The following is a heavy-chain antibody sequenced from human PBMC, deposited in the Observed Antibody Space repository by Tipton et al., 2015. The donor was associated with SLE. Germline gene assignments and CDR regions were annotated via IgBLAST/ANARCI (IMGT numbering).Heavy chain of an antibody. CDR1: GGSISSYY. V-gene: IGHV4-39*07. D-gene: IGHD6-19*01. CDR2: IYYSGST. CDR3: AKAQQWLDGGFDY. J-gene: IGHJ4*02. Sequence: TLSLTCTVSGGSISSYYWSWIRQPPGKGLEWIGSIYYSGSTYYNPSLKSRVTISVDTSKNQFSLKLSSVTAADTAVYYCAKAQQWLDGGFDYWGQGTLVTVSS.